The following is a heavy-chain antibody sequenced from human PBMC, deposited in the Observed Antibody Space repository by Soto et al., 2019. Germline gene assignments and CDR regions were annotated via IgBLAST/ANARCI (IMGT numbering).Heavy chain of an antibody. J-gene: IGHJ6*02. CDR2: TRNKGNSYTT. V-gene: IGHV3-72*01. CDR3: VRGAGERQKLGGYYYGLDV. CDR1: GFTLSDHY. D-gene: IGHD7-27*01. Sequence: XGSLRLSCAAAGFTLSDHYMDWVRQAPGKGLDWVGRTRNKGNSYTTEYAASVKGRFTISRDDSNNSLYLQMNSLKTEDTAVYYCVRGAGERQKLGGYYYGLDVWGPGTTVTVSS.